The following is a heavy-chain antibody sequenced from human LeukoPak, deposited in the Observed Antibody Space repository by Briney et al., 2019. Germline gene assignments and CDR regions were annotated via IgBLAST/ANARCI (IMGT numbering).Heavy chain of an antibody. CDR3: ARGRPYSGGYHLDY. J-gene: IGHJ4*02. V-gene: IGHV4-39*02. D-gene: IGHD1-26*01. CDR2: IYYSGST. CDR1: GDSTSSDRYY. Sequence: SETLSLTCTVPGDSTSSDRYYGGWVRQPPGKGLEWIGNIYYSGSTYYNPSLKSRVTMSVDTSKNQFFLKLNSVTAADTAVYYCARGRPYSGGYHLDYWGQGTLVTVSA.